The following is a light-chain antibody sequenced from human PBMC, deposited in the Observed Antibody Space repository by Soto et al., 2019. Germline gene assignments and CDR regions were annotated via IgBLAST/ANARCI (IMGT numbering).Light chain of an antibody. J-gene: IGKJ1*01. CDR1: QTISSW. CDR2: KAS. Sequence: DIQMTQSPSTLSGSVGDRVTITCRASQTISSWLAWYQQKPGKAPKLLIYKASSLESGVPSRFTGSGSGTEFTLTITSLQPDDFATYYCQQYSSYSRTFGQGTKVDI. V-gene: IGKV1-5*03. CDR3: QQYSSYSRT.